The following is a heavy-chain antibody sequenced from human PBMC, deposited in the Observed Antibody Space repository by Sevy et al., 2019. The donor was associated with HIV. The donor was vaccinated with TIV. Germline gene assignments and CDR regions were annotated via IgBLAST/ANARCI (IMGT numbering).Heavy chain of an antibody. Sequence: GGSLRLSCRASGFTFPAYSFNWVRQAPGKGLEWLSYISTGSDHIYYSDSAKGRFTISRDDAQNSVFLHMKSLRDQDTALYYCVRRGVDAFNVYFDLWGQGVLITVSS. J-gene: IGHJ4*02. V-gene: IGHV3-21*05. CDR3: VRRGVDAFNVYFDL. CDR1: GFTFPAYS. CDR2: ISTGSDHI. D-gene: IGHD3-10*01.